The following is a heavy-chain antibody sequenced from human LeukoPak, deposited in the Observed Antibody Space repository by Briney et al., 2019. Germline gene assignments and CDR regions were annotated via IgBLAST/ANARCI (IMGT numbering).Heavy chain of an antibody. D-gene: IGHD3-9*01. CDR1: GFTFSSYG. CDR3: GRDLDWGAFDH. J-gene: IGHJ4*02. V-gene: IGHV3-23*01. Sequence: QAGGSLRLSCAASGFTFSSYGMSWVRQAPGKGLEWVSAISGSGGSTYYADSVKGRFTISRDNSKNALYLQMNSLRAEDTAVYYCGRDLDWGAFDHWGQGTLVTVSS. CDR2: ISGSGGST.